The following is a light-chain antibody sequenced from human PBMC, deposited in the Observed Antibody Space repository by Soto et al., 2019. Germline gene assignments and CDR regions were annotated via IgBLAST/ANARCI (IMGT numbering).Light chain of an antibody. J-gene: IGLJ3*02. CDR1: SSDVGAYNY. CDR3: SSYAGSSWV. V-gene: IGLV2-8*01. CDR2: DVS. Sequence: QSALTQPPSASGSPGQSVTISCTGTSSDVGAYNYVSWYQQHPGKAPKLMIYDVSKRPSGVPYRFSGSTSGNAASLTVSGLQGEDEADYYCSSYAGSSWVFGGGTKVTVL.